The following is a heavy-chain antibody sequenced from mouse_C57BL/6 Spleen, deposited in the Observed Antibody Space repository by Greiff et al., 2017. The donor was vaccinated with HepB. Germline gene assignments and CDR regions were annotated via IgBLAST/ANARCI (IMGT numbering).Heavy chain of an antibody. J-gene: IGHJ4*01. D-gene: IGHD1-3*01. CDR3: AREVNNGAMDY. CDR1: GYTFTGYW. CDR2: IVPGSGST. V-gene: IGHV1-9*01. Sequence: VQLQESGAELMKPGASVKFSCKAPGYTFTGYWIEWVKQRPGHGLEWIGEIVPGSGSTNYNEKFKGKATFTADTSSNTAYMQLSSLTTEVSAIYYGAREVNNGAMDYWGQGTSATVSS.